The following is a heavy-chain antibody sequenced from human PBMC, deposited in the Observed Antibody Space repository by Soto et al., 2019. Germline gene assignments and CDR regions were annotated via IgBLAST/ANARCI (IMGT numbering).Heavy chain of an antibody. D-gene: IGHD7-27*01. CDR2: TSGSGGST. V-gene: IGHV3-23*01. J-gene: IGHJ4*02. Sequence: GGSLRLSCAASGFTFSSYAMSWVRQAPGKGLEWVSATSGSGGSTYYADSVKGRFTISRDNSKNTLYLQMNSLRAEDTAVYYCAKFSNWGSYYDYWGQGTLVTVSS. CDR3: AKFSNWGSYYDY. CDR1: GFTFSSYA.